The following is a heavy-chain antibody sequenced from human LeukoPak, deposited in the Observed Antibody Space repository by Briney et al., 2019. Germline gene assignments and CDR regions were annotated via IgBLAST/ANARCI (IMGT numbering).Heavy chain of an antibody. Sequence: ASVKVSCKVSGYTLTELSMHWVRQAPGKGLEWMGGFDPEDGETIYAQKFQGRVTMTEDTSTDTAYMELSSLRSEDTAMYYCATGSGGYYYDSSGYFLDYWGQGTLVTVSS. D-gene: IGHD3-22*01. CDR2: FDPEDGET. CDR1: GYTLTELS. CDR3: ATGSGGYYYDSSGYFLDY. V-gene: IGHV1-24*01. J-gene: IGHJ4*02.